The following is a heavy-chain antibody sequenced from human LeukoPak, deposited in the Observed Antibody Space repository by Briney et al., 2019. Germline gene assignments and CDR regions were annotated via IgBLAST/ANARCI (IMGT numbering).Heavy chain of an antibody. V-gene: IGHV3-23*01. D-gene: IGHD3-16*01. CDR3: AKGEGQYVPSFDY. CDR2: TSGSGGST. J-gene: IGHJ4*02. CDR1: GFTFSNYA. Sequence: PGGSLRLSCAASGFTFSNYAMNWVRQAPGKGLEWVSTTSGSGGSTYYADSVKGRFTISRDNSKNTLYVQMNSLRGEDTAIYYCAKGEGQYVPSFDYWGQGTLVTVSS.